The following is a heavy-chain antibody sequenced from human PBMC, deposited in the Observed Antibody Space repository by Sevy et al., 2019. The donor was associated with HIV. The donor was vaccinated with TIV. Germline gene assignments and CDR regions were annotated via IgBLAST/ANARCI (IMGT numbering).Heavy chain of an antibody. CDR1: GFTFSSYS. D-gene: IGHD2-8*01. V-gene: IGHV3-21*01. Sequence: GGSLRLSCAASGFTFSSYSMNWVRQAPGKGLEWVSSISTSSNYIYYADSVKGRFTIYRDNAKNSLYLQMNSLRAEDTAVYYCASSGSGYYTPHYMDVWGKGTTVTVSS. CDR3: ASSGSGYYTPHYMDV. J-gene: IGHJ6*03. CDR2: ISTSSNYI.